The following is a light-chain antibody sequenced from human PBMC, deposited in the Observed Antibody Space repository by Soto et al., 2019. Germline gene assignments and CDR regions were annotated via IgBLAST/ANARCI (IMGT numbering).Light chain of an antibody. CDR1: QSVSSN. V-gene: IGKV3-15*01. Sequence: EIVVTQAPATVSVSTGERAALSCRASQSVSSNLAWYQQKPGQAPRLLIYGVSTRATGIPARFSGSGSGTEFTLTISSLQSEDFAVYYCQQYNNWPPTWTFGQGTKVDIK. J-gene: IGKJ1*01. CDR2: GVS. CDR3: QQYNNWPPTWT.